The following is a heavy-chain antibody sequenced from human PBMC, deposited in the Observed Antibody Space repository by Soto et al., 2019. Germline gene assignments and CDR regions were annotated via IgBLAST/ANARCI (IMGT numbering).Heavy chain of an antibody. D-gene: IGHD6-13*01. CDR3: ARVAAAGGSNWFDP. Sequence: GASVKVSCKASGGTFSSYAISWVRQAPGQGLEWMGGIIPIFGTANYAQKFQGRVTITADESTSTAYMELSSLRSEDTAVYYCARVAAAGGSNWFDPWGQGTLVTVSS. J-gene: IGHJ5*02. CDR2: IIPIFGTA. V-gene: IGHV1-69*13. CDR1: GGTFSSYA.